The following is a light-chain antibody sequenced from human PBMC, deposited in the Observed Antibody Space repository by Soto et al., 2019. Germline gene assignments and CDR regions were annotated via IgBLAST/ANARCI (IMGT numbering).Light chain of an antibody. CDR2: GVS. J-gene: IGKJ5*01. V-gene: IGKV3-20*01. CDR3: QQYATSPIT. Sequence: EVVLTPSPGTLSLSPGESATLSFRASHSVSSNFLAWYQQKPGQAPRLLIYGVSSRASGIPDRFSGSGSGTDFALTISRLEPEDFAVYYCQQYATSPITFGQGTRLEIK. CDR1: HSVSSNF.